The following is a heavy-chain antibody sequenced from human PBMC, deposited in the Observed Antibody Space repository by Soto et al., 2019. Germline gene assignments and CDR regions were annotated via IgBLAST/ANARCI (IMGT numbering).Heavy chain of an antibody. V-gene: IGHV1-69*04. Sequence: ASVKVSCKASGGTFSSYTISWVRQAPGQGLEWMGRIIPILGIANYAQKFQGRVTITADKSTSTAYMELSSLRSEDTAVYYCARDRELSVTTSSYYYYMDVWGKGTTVTVSS. D-gene: IGHD4-17*01. CDR3: ARDRELSVTTSSYYYYMDV. J-gene: IGHJ6*03. CDR2: IIPILGIA. CDR1: GGTFSSYT.